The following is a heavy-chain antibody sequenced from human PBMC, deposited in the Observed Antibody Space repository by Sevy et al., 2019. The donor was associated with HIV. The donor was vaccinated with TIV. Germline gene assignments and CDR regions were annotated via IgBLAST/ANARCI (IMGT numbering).Heavy chain of an antibody. J-gene: IGHJ4*02. CDR2: MNPNSGNT. Sequence: ASVKVSCKASGYTFSSYDINWVRQATGQGLEWVGWMNPNSGNTGYAQKFQGRVTMTSNTSIGTAYMELGSLRSEDTAVYYCAKEGFGYCSGGSCPYYFDYWGQGILVTVSS. V-gene: IGHV1-8*01. CDR3: AKEGFGYCSGGSCPYYFDY. CDR1: GYTFSSYD. D-gene: IGHD2-15*01.